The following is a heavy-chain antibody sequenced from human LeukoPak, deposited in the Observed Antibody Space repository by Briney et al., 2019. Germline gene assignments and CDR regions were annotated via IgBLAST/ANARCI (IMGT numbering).Heavy chain of an antibody. CDR1: GFTFSSYW. Sequence: PGGSLRLSCAASGFTFSSYWMSWVRQAPGKGLEWVANIKQDGSEKYYVDSVKGRFTISRDNAKNSLYLQMNSLSAEDTAVYYCARVWNWNYRMYDYWGQGTLVTVSS. J-gene: IGHJ4*02. V-gene: IGHV3-7*01. CDR3: ARVWNWNYRMYDY. D-gene: IGHD1-7*01. CDR2: IKQDGSEK.